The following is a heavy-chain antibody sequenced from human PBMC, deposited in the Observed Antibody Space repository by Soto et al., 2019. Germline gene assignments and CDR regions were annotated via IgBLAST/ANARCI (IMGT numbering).Heavy chain of an antibody. Sequence: KESGPTLVKPTQTLTLTCTFSGFSLSTSGVGVGWIRQPPGKALEWLALIYWNDDKRYSPSLKSRLTITKDTSKNQVVLTMTNMDPVDTATYFCAHSVSTPDPRDAFDVWGQGTMVTVSS. CDR1: GFSLSTSGVG. CDR2: IYWNDDK. J-gene: IGHJ3*01. V-gene: IGHV2-5*01. CDR3: AHSVSTPDPRDAFDV.